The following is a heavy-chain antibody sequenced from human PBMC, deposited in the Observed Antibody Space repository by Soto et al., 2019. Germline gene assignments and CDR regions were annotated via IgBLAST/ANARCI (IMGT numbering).Heavy chain of an antibody. CDR3: ATLTGPSGSYDYGMDV. CDR2: ISGSGGST. Sequence: GGSLRLSRAASGFTFSSYAMSWVRQAPGKGREWVSAISGSGGSTYYAESVKGRFTISRDNSKNTRYLQMNSLRAEDTAVYYCATLTGPSGSYDYGMDVWGQGTTVTVSS. V-gene: IGHV3-23*01. CDR1: GFTFSSYA. J-gene: IGHJ6*02. D-gene: IGHD1-26*01.